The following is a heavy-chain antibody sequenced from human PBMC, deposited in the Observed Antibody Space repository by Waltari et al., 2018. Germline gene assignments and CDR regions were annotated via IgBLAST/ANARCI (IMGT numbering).Heavy chain of an antibody. CDR2: IIPILGIA. CDR1: GGTFSSYA. V-gene: IGHV1-69*10. CDR3: ARVGSGTTPMDYYYMDV. Sequence: QVQLVQSGAEVKKPGSSVKVSCKASGGTFSSYAISWVRQAPGQGLEWMGGIIPILGIANYAQKFQGRGTITADKSTSTAYMELSSLRSEDTAVYYCARVGSGTTPMDYYYMDVWGKGTTVTVSS. J-gene: IGHJ6*03. D-gene: IGHD1-7*01.